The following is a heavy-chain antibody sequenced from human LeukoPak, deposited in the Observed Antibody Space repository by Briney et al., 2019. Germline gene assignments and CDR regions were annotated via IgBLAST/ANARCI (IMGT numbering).Heavy chain of an antibody. D-gene: IGHD1-26*01. CDR2: ITASSSST. Sequence: GGSLRLSCEASGFTFSNYGMSWVRQAPGKGLEWVSAITASSSSTHDADSVQGRFTISRDNAKNSLYLQMNSLRAEDTAVYYCAGVKEWELLPDAFDIWGQGTMVTVS. V-gene: IGHV3-21*01. CDR3: AGVKEWELLPDAFDI. J-gene: IGHJ3*02. CDR1: GFTFSNYG.